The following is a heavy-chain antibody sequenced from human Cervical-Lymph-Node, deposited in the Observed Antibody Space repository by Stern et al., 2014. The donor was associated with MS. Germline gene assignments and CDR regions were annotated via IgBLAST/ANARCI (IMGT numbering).Heavy chain of an antibody. CDR3: ARDAPPLTGPDY. Sequence: EVQLVQSGGGLVKPGGSLRLSCAASGFSFSTYSVNWVRQTPGKGLEWVSSISSSGGYIYYADSVKGRFTISRDNAKNSLYLQMNSLRAEDTAIYYCARDAPPLTGPDYWGQGTLVTVSS. D-gene: IGHD3-9*01. CDR2: ISSSGGYI. J-gene: IGHJ4*02. CDR1: GFSFSTYS. V-gene: IGHV3-21*01.